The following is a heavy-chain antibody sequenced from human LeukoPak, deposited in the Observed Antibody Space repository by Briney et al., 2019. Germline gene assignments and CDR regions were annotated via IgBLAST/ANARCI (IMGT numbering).Heavy chain of an antibody. CDR2: ISAYNGNT. CDR1: GYTFTSYG. J-gene: IGHJ4*02. Sequence: ASVKVSCKASGYTFTSYGISWVRQAPGQGLEWMGWISAYNGNTNYAQKLQGRVTMTTDTSTSTAYMELWSLRSDDTAVYYCARDRLGYCSSTSCSSDYWGQGTLVTVSS. V-gene: IGHV1-18*01. D-gene: IGHD2-2*01. CDR3: ARDRLGYCSSTSCSSDY.